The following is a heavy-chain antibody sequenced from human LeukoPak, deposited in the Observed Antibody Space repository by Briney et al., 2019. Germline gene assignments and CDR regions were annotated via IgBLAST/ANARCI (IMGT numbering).Heavy chain of an antibody. J-gene: IGHJ3*01. CDR3: ASGIAVVLASTPEYSAFDV. CDR1: GYTFSDYH. D-gene: IGHD2-15*01. V-gene: IGHV1-2*02. Sequence: ASVKVSCKASGYTFSDYHMHWVRQAPGQGLEWMGWMNPNSGATNFAQKFQGRVTMTRDTSTTTAYMELSSLRSDDTAFYYCASGIAVVLASTPEYSAFDVWGQGTMVTVSS. CDR2: MNPNSGAT.